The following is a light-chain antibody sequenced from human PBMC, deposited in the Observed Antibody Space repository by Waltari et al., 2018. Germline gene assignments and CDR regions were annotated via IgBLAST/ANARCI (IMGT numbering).Light chain of an antibody. CDR1: QYIYTN. Sequence: EVVMTQSPATLSVSPGERATPSCMASQYIYTNLAWYQQSPGQPPRLLIYRASARASGIPGRFSGSGSGTEFTLTISSLQSEDSAVYYCQQYNVWPPITFGQGTRVEIK. J-gene: IGKJ5*01. CDR3: QQYNVWPPIT. CDR2: RAS. V-gene: IGKV3-15*01.